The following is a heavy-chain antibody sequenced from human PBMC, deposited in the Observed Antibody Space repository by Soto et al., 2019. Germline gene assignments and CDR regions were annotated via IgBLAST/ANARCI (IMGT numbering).Heavy chain of an antibody. Sequence: QVQLQESGPGLVKPSETLFLTCTVSGGSISGYYWSWIRQPPGKGLEWIGYIYYSGSTNYNPSLKSRVTISVDTSKNQFSLKLSSVTAADTAVHYCAREWGYCSGGSCYRWFDPWGQGTLVTVSS. CDR1: GGSISGYY. CDR3: AREWGYCSGGSCYRWFDP. CDR2: IYYSGST. V-gene: IGHV4-59*01. D-gene: IGHD2-15*01. J-gene: IGHJ5*02.